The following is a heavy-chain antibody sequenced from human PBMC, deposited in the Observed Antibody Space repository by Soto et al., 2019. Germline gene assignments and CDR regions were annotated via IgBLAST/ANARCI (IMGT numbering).Heavy chain of an antibody. Sequence: GGSLRLSCAASGFTVSSTYMSWVRQAPGKGLEWVSLIYSGGGTYYADSVKGRFTISRDNSKNTLYLQMNSLRAEDTAVYSCARGYSSSWSAHDYWGRGTLVTVSS. V-gene: IGHV3-53*01. J-gene: IGHJ4*02. D-gene: IGHD6-13*01. CDR2: IYSGGGT. CDR1: GFTVSSTY. CDR3: ARGYSSSWSAHDY.